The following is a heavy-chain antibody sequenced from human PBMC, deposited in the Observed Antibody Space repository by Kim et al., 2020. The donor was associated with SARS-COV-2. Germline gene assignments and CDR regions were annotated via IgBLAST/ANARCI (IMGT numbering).Heavy chain of an antibody. D-gene: IGHD6-19*01. J-gene: IGHJ4*02. Sequence: GGSLRLSCEASGFIFSSFWMRWVRQAPGKGLEWVANIKQDGNEKHYVDSVRGRFTISRDNAKNSVYLQMNRLRAEDSAVYYCARGSSGNGWFFDYCGQG. CDR2: IKQDGNEK. CDR3: ARGSSGNGWFFDY. V-gene: IGHV3-7*01. CDR1: GFIFSSFW.